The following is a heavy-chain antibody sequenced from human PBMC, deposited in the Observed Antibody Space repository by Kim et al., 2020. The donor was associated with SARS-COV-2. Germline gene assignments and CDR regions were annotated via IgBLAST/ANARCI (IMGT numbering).Heavy chain of an antibody. J-gene: IGHJ4*02. V-gene: IGHV3-23*01. CDR3: AKMGFTIFGVVPTATFDY. D-gene: IGHD3-3*01. Sequence: KGRFTISRDNSKNTLCLQMNSLRAEDTAVYYCAKMGFTIFGVVPTATFDYWGQGTLVTVSS.